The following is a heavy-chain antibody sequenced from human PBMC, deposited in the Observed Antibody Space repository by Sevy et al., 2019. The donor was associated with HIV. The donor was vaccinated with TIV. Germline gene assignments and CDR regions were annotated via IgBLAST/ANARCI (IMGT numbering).Heavy chain of an antibody. V-gene: IGHV3-30*14. Sequence: GGSLRLSCAASGFRFSDYSMHWVRQAPGKGLEWVAVISYDGRNNKYNVDSVKGRFTISRDNSKNTLFLQMNSLRAEDSAIYYCARDRTEMLHSAFVYWGQGTLVTGSS. CDR2: ISYDGRNNK. CDR3: ARDRTEMLHSAFVY. D-gene: IGHD2-15*01. J-gene: IGHJ4*02. CDR1: GFRFSDYS.